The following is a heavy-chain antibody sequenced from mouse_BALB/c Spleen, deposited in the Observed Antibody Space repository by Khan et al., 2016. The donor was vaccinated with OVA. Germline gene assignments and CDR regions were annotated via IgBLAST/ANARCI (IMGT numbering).Heavy chain of an antibody. J-gene: IGHJ2*01. CDR2: ISYSGST. CDR1: GYSITSGYG. Sequence: EVELVESGPGLVKPSQSLSLTCTVTGYSITSGYGWNWIRQFPGNKLEWMGYISYSGSTNYNPSLKSRISITRDTSKNQFFLQLNSVTTEDTATXFCARPARIEYWGQGTTLTVSS. V-gene: IGHV3-2*02. D-gene: IGHD1-2*01. CDR3: ARPARIEY.